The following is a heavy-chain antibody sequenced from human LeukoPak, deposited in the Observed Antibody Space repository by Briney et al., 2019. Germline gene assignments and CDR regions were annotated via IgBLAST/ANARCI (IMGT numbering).Heavy chain of an antibody. V-gene: IGHV3-53*01. D-gene: IGHD6-19*01. Sequence: GGSLRLSCAASGFTVSSNYMSWVRQAPGKGPEWVSVIYSGGSTFYADSVKGRFSISRDNSKNTLYLQMNSLRAEDTAVYYCAKDSVAGSLYYYDYWGQGTLVTVSS. CDR2: IYSGGST. CDR3: AKDSVAGSLYYYDY. J-gene: IGHJ4*02. CDR1: GFTVSSNY.